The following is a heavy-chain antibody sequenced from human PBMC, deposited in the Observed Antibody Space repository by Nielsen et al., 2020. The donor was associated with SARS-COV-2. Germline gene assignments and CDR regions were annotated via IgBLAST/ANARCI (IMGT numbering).Heavy chain of an antibody. CDR3: ARASPVHSSGYFYKYGLDV. D-gene: IGHD3-22*01. J-gene: IGHJ6*02. CDR1: GFTFSDYD. CDR2: IGTAGDT. V-gene: IGHV3-13*04. Sequence: GGSLRHSCTSSGFTFSDYDMHWVRQVTGKGLQWVSTIGTAGDTYYQGSGEGRFTISRDNAKNSLYLQISGLTAGDTAVYYCARASPVHSSGYFYKYGLDVWGQGTTVTVSS.